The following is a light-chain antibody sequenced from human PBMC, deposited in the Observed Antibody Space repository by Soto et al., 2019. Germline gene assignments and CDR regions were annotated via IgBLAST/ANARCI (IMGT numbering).Light chain of an antibody. V-gene: IGKV3-20*01. CDR3: HQYASSPLT. CDR1: QSVGSNY. CDR2: GAS. J-gene: IGKJ5*01. Sequence: EIVLTQSPGTLSFFQGERATLSSRASQSVGSNYLAWYQQTPGQAPRLLIHGASTRATGIPDRFSGSGSGTDFTLTLSRLESEDSAVYYCHQYASSPLTFGQGTRLEIK.